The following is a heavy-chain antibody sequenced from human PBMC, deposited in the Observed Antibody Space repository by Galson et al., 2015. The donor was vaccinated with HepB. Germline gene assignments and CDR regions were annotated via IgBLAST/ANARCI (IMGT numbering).Heavy chain of an antibody. Sequence: SVKVSCKASGYTFTSPAIHWVRQAPGQRLEWMTWINTDNGDRKYSQKFQGRVTITRDTSASTAYMEMSSLISEETAVYYCARDSGYSNAPLDYWGQGTLVTVSS. D-gene: IGHD3-22*01. J-gene: IGHJ4*02. CDR3: ARDSGYSNAPLDY. CDR2: INTDNGDR. V-gene: IGHV1-3*04. CDR1: GYTFTSPA.